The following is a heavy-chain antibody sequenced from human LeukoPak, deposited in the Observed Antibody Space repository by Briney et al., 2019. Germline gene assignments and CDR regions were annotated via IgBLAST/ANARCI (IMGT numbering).Heavy chain of an antibody. CDR3: ATHMTTVTTSLDY. Sequence: GGSLRLSCAASGFTFSSYAMSWVRQAPGKGPEWVSGISGSSGDSDYADPVKGRFTISSDNSKNTLYLHMTSLRAEDTAIYYCATHMTTVTTSLDYWGQGTLVTVSS. CDR1: GFTFSSYA. D-gene: IGHD4-17*01. CDR2: ISGSSGDS. V-gene: IGHV3-23*01. J-gene: IGHJ4*02.